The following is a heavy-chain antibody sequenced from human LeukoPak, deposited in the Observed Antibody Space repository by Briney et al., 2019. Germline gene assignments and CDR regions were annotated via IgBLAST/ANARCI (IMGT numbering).Heavy chain of an antibody. D-gene: IGHD6-13*01. Sequence: GGSLRLSCAASGFTVSSNYMSWVRQAPGKGLEWVSVIYSGGSTYYADSVKGRFTISRDNSKNTLYLQMNSLRAEDTAVYYCARGQQLVNIDYWGQGTLVTVSS. J-gene: IGHJ4*02. V-gene: IGHV3-53*01. CDR3: ARGQQLVNIDY. CDR2: IYSGGST. CDR1: GFTVSSNY.